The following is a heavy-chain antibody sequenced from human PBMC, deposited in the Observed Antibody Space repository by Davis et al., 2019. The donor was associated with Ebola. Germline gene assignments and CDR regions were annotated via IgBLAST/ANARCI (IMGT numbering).Heavy chain of an antibody. D-gene: IGHD4-23*01. CDR3: ARSVTTVVTPGYYYYGMDV. V-gene: IGHV1-18*01. CDR2: ISAYNGNT. Sequence: ASVKVSCKASGYTFTSYGISWVRQAPGQGLEWMGWISAYNGNTNYAQKLQGRVTMTTDTSTSTAYMELSSLRSEDTAVYYCARSVTTVVTPGYYYYGMDVWGQGTTVTVSS. CDR1: GYTFTSYG. J-gene: IGHJ6*02.